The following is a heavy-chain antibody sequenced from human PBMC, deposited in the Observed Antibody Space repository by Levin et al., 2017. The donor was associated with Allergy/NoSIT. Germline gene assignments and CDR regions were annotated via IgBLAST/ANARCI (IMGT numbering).Heavy chain of an antibody. D-gene: IGHD3-22*01. V-gene: IGHV3-21*01. Sequence: PGESLKISCAASGFTFSSYSMNWVRQAPGKGLEWVSSISSSSSYIYYADSVKGRFTISRDNAKNSLYLQMNSLRAEDTAVYYCARDSHYDSSGYYYGGGYFDYWGQGTLVTVSS. CDR3: ARDSHYDSSGYYYGGGYFDY. CDR2: ISSSSSYI. CDR1: GFTFSSYS. J-gene: IGHJ4*02.